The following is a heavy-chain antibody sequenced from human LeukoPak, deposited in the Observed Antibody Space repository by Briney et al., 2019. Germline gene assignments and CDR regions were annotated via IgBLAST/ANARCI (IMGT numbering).Heavy chain of an antibody. V-gene: IGHV3-53*01. CDR3: ARDKVVGATHFDY. Sequence: GGSLRLSCTVSGFTGSSNSMSWVRQAPGKGLEWVSFIYSGGSTQYSDSVKGRFTISRDNAKNSLSLQMNSLRAEDTAVYYCARDKVVGATHFDYWGQGTLVTVSS. D-gene: IGHD1-26*01. CDR1: GFTGSSNS. J-gene: IGHJ4*02. CDR2: IYSGGST.